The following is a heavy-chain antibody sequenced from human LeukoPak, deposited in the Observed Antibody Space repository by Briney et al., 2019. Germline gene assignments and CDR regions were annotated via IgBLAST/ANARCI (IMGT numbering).Heavy chain of an antibody. Sequence: GGSLRLSCAASGFSFSSYSMNWVRQAPGKGLEWVPYIRSSSSTIYYADSVKGRFTISRDNAKNSLYLQMNSLRAEDTAVYYCARDPHSLDYWGQGTLVTVSS. J-gene: IGHJ4*02. CDR1: GFSFSSYS. D-gene: IGHD1-26*01. CDR2: IRSSSSTI. CDR3: ARDPHSLDY. V-gene: IGHV3-48*01.